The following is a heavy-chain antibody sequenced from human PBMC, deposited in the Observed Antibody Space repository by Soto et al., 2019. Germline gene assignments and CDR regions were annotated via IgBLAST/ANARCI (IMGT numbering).Heavy chain of an antibody. J-gene: IGHJ6*02. CDR3: ARDEFVVVQAAIEPFYYYYGMDV. Sequence: GGSLRLSCAASGFTFSSYAMHWVRQAPGKGLEWVAVISYDGSNKYYADSVKGRFTISRDNSKNTLYLQMNSLRAEDTAVYYCARDEFVVVQAAIEPFYYYYGMDVWGQGTTVTVYS. CDR2: ISYDGSNK. CDR1: GFTFSSYA. D-gene: IGHD2-2*02. V-gene: IGHV3-30-3*01.